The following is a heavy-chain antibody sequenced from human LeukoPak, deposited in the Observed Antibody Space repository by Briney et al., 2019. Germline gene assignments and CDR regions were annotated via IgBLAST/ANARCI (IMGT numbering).Heavy chain of an antibody. CDR3: ARVTARGKDFDY. J-gene: IGHJ4*02. Sequence: SETLSLTCADYGGSFSGYYWSWIRQPPGKGLEWIGEINHSGSTNYNPSLKSRVTISVDTSKNQFSLKLSSVTAADTAVYYCARVTARGKDFDYWGQGTLVTVSS. CDR2: INHSGST. V-gene: IGHV4-34*01. CDR1: GGSFSGYY. D-gene: IGHD1-26*01.